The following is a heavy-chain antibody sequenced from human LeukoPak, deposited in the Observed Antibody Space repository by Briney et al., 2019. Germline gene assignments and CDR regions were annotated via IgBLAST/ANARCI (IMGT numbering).Heavy chain of an antibody. Sequence: GGSLRLSCAASGFNFFTYGMHWVRQAPGKGLEWVAVIWYDGSNKYYADSVKGRFTISRDNAKNSLYLQMNSLRAEDTAVYYCTRDVGAAGYWGQGTLVTVSS. V-gene: IGHV3-33*01. D-gene: IGHD6-13*01. CDR1: GFNFFTYG. J-gene: IGHJ4*02. CDR3: TRDVGAAGY. CDR2: IWYDGSNK.